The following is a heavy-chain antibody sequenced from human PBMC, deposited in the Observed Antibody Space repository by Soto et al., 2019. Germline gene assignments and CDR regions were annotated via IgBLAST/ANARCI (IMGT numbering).Heavy chain of an antibody. CDR3: AHLNTRVYYFDS. CDR2: VYWNDDK. CDR1: GFSLTTSQVG. V-gene: IGHV2-5*01. D-gene: IGHD3-10*01. J-gene: IGHJ4*02. Sequence: QITLKEPGPTLVKPTQTLTLTCTFSGFSLTTSQVGVGWIRQPPGKALEWLAHVYWNDDKYYSLSLKSRLTIIKDTSKSQVVLTMTNMDPVDTATYYCAHLNTRVYYFDSWGQGALITVSS.